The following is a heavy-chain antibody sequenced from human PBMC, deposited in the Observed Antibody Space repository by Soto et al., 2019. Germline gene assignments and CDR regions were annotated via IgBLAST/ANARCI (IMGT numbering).Heavy chain of an antibody. Sequence: QVQLQESGPGLVKPSETLSLTCTVSGDSVSSGSYYWSWIRQSPGEGLEWIGHIYYSGSTNYNPSLKSRVTISVDTSKNQFSLKLSSVTAADTAVYYCTAYDSSGHRFDPWGQGTLVTVSS. D-gene: IGHD3-22*01. CDR1: GDSVSSGSYY. CDR2: IYYSGST. CDR3: TAYDSSGHRFDP. V-gene: IGHV4-61*01. J-gene: IGHJ5*02.